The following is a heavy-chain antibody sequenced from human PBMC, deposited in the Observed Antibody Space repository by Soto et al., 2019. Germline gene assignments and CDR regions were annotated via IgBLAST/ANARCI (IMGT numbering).Heavy chain of an antibody. J-gene: IGHJ6*02. V-gene: IGHV1-18*01. CDR2: ISAYNGNT. Sequence: GASVKVSCKASGYTFTSYGISWVRQDPGQGLDWMGWISAYNGNTKYAQDLQGRVTMTTDTSTSTAYMELRSLRSDDTAVYYCARFSGGSYNTYYFYYGMDVWGQGTTVTVSS. CDR1: GYTFTSYG. D-gene: IGHD2-15*01. CDR3: ARFSGGSYNTYYFYYGMDV.